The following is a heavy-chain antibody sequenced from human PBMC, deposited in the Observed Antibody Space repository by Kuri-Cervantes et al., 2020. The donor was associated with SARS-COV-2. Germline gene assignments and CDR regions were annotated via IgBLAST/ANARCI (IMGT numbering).Heavy chain of an antibody. CDR2: INPSIGST. CDR3: AGLTFYSLVPQ. J-gene: IGHJ4*02. CDR1: GYSFTSYY. D-gene: IGHD6-13*01. V-gene: IGHV1-46*01. Sequence: ASVKVSCKASGYSFTSYYMQWVRQAPGQGLEWMGIINPSIGSTNYAQKFQGRVTMTRDTSTSTVYMELSSLRSEDTAVYYCAGLTFYSLVPQWGQGTLVTVSS.